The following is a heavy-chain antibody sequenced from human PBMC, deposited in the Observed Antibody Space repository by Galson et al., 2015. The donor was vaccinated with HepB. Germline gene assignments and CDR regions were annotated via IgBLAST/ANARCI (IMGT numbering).Heavy chain of an antibody. Sequence: SVKVSCKASGYTFTGYYLHWVRQAPGQGLEWVGVIYPTNGYTNYAQKFQGRVTMTRDTSTGTVYMELSSLRSEDTAVYYCARDRPHNWFDPWGQGTLVTVSS. J-gene: IGHJ5*02. CDR3: ARDRPHNWFDP. CDR1: GYTFTGYY. CDR2: IYPTNGYT. V-gene: IGHV1-46*01.